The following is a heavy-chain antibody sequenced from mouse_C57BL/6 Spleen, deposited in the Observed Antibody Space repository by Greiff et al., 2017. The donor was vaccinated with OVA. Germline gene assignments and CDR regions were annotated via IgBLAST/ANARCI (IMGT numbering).Heavy chain of an antibody. V-gene: IGHV1-50*01. CDR2: IDPSDSYT. CDR3: AIGDYYGSSSWYFDV. D-gene: IGHD1-1*01. Sequence: QVQLQQPGAELVKPGASVKLSCKASGYTFTSYWMQWVKQRPGQGLEWIGEIDPSDSYTNYNPKFKGKATLTVDTSSSTAYMQLSSLTSEDSAVYYCAIGDYYGSSSWYFDVWGTGTTVTVAS. CDR1: GYTFTSYW. J-gene: IGHJ1*03.